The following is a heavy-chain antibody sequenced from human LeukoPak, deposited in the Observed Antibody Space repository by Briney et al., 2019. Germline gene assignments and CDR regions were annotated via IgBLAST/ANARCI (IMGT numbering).Heavy chain of an antibody. CDR2: IIPIFGTA. Sequence: ASXXVSCKASGGTFISYAISWVRQAPGQGREWMGGIIPIFGTANYAQKFQGRVTITADESTSTAYMELSSLRSEDTAVYHCARDMGWELRGFDYWGQGTLVTVSS. D-gene: IGHD1-26*01. V-gene: IGHV1-69*13. CDR3: ARDMGWELRGFDY. CDR1: GGTFISYA. J-gene: IGHJ4*02.